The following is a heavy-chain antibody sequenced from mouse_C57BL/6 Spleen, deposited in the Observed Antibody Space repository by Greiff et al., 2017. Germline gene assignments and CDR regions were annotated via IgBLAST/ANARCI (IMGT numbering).Heavy chain of an antibody. D-gene: IGHD1-1*02. Sequence: VQLQQSGAELAKPGASVKLSCKASGYTFTSYWMHWVKQRPGQGLEWIGYINPSSGYTKYNQKFKDKATLTADKSSRTAYMQLGSLTYEDSAVYYCACGTEAMDYWGQGTSVTVSS. CDR1: GYTFTSYW. CDR3: ACGTEAMDY. J-gene: IGHJ4*01. CDR2: INPSSGYT. V-gene: IGHV1-7*01.